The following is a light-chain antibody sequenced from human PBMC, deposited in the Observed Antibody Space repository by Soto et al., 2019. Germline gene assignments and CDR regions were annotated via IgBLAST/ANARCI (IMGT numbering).Light chain of an antibody. V-gene: IGKV3-11*01. CDR1: QSVSTY. Sequence: DIVLTQSPATLSLSPGERATLSCRASQSVSTYLAWYQQRPGQAPRLLIYDTSNRATGIPARFSGSGSGTDFTLTIISLEPEDFAVYYCQQRSNWPLTFGGGTKVDIK. J-gene: IGKJ4*01. CDR2: DTS. CDR3: QQRSNWPLT.